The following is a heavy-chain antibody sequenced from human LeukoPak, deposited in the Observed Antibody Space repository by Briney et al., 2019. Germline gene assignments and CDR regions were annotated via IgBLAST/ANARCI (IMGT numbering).Heavy chain of an antibody. Sequence: PGGSLRLSCAASGFTFSSYSMNWVRQAPGKGLEWVSSISSSSSYIYYVDSVKGRFTISRDYAKNSLYLQMNSLRAEDTAVYYCARGLGSYAYSDAFDIWGQGTMVTVSS. CDR1: GFTFSSYS. CDR2: ISSSSSYI. V-gene: IGHV3-21*01. D-gene: IGHD5-18*01. J-gene: IGHJ3*02. CDR3: ARGLGSYAYSDAFDI.